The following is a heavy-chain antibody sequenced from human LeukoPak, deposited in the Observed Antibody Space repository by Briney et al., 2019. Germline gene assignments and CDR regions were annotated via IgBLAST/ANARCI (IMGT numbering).Heavy chain of an antibody. CDR3: ARVDREQQLIPSDY. Sequence: ASVKVSCKASGFTFTSFGFSWVRQAPGQGLEWIGWISAYNGNTNYAQKLQGRVTMTTDTSTSTAYMELRSLRSDDTAVYYCARVDREQQLIPSDYWGQGTLVTVSS. CDR2: ISAYNGNT. CDR1: GFTFTSFG. J-gene: IGHJ4*02. V-gene: IGHV1-18*01. D-gene: IGHD6-13*01.